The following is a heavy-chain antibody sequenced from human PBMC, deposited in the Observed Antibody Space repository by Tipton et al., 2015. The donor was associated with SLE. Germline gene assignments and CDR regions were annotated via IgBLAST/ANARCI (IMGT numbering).Heavy chain of an antibody. CDR1: GFTFSRYS. Sequence: GSLRLSCAASGFTFSRYSMNWVRQAPGKGLEWVSFIGSSTTYIYYADSLKGRFTISRDNAKNSLYLQMNSLRVEDTAVYYCARLRNGYNYDAFDIWGQGTMVTVSS. V-gene: IGHV3-21*03. J-gene: IGHJ3*02. CDR3: ARLRNGYNYDAFDI. D-gene: IGHD5-24*01. CDR2: IGSSTTYI.